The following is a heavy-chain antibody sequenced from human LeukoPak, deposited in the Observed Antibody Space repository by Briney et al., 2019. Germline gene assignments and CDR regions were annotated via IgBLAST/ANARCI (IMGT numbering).Heavy chain of an antibody. V-gene: IGHV3-23*01. CDR1: GFTFSSYE. Sequence: PGGSLRLSCVASGFTFSSYEMNWVRQAPGKGLEWVSAISGSGGSTYYADSVKGRFTISRDNSKNTLYLQTNSLRAEDTAVYYCARRGYSGYDYNYYYYMDVWGKGTTVTVSS. J-gene: IGHJ6*03. CDR2: ISGSGGST. CDR3: ARRGYSGYDYNYYYYMDV. D-gene: IGHD5-12*01.